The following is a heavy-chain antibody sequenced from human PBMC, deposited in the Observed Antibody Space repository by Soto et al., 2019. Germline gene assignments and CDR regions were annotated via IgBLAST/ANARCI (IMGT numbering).Heavy chain of an antibody. D-gene: IGHD4-4*01. CDR2: IYPGASDT. J-gene: IGHJ6*02. Sequence: GESLKISCKGSGYTFTDYWIGWVRQLPGKGLEWMGIIYPGASDTRYSPSFQGHVTITVDKSTNTAYLQWNTMRASDTAMYDCARHISNFRCYYYAMDVWGQGTTVTVSS. CDR1: GYTFTDYW. V-gene: IGHV5-51*01. CDR3: ARHISNFRCYYYAMDV.